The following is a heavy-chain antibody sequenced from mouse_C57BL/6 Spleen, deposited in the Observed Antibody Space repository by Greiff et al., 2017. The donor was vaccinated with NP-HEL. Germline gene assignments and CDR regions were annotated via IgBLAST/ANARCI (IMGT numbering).Heavy chain of an antibody. CDR1: GFNFKDYY. V-gene: IGHV14-2*01. Sequence: VQLQQSGAELVKPGASVKLSCTASGFNFKDYYMHWVKQRPEQGLEWIGRIDPEDGETKYAAKFQGKATITADTSSNTAYLQLSSLTSEDTAVYYCARREGNWYFDVWGTGTTVTVSS. CDR2: IDPEDGET. CDR3: ARREGNWYFDV. D-gene: IGHD3-3*01. J-gene: IGHJ1*03.